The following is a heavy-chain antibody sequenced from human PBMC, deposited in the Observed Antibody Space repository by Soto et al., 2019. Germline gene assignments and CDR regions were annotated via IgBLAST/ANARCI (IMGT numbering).Heavy chain of an antibody. D-gene: IGHD2-2*02. Sequence: SETLSLTCTVSGGSISSSSYYWGWVRQPPGKGLEWIGSIYYSGSTYYNPSRKSRVTISVDTAKNPFSLKLSSVTAADTAVYYCATPKETAQGYCSSTICYSPYYYYGMDVRGQGTTVTVSS. CDR2: IYYSGST. CDR3: ATPKETAQGYCSSTICYSPYYYYGMDV. V-gene: IGHV4-39*01. CDR1: GGSISSSSYY. J-gene: IGHJ6*02.